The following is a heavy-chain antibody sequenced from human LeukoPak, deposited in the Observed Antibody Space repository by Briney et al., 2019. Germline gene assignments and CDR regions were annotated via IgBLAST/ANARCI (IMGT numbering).Heavy chain of an antibody. CDR1: GVSISSSSYY. D-gene: IGHD1-26*01. CDR2: IYYSGST. Sequence: SETLSLTCTVSGVSISSSSYYWGWIRQPPGKGLEWIGSIYYSGSTYYNPSLKSRVTISVDTSKNQFSLKLSSVTAADTAVYYCARYRPYYYYYYMDVWGKGTTVTVSS. J-gene: IGHJ6*03. CDR3: ARYRPYYYYYYMDV. V-gene: IGHV4-39*01.